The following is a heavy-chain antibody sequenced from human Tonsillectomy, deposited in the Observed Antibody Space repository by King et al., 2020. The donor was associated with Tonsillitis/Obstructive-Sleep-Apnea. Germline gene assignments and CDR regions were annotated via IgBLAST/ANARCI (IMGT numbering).Heavy chain of an antibody. CDR1: GFTFSDYY. J-gene: IGHJ6*03. CDR2: ISSSSSYT. D-gene: IGHD3-3*01. V-gene: IGHV3-11*05. CDR3: ARDREAYDFWSGYYYYYMDV. Sequence: VQLVESGGGLVKPGGSLRLSCAASGFTFSDYYMSWIRQAPGKGLEWVSYISSSSSYTNYADPVKGRFTSSRDNAKNSLYLQMNSLRAEDTAVYYCARDREAYDFWSGYYYYYMDVWGKGTTVTVSS.